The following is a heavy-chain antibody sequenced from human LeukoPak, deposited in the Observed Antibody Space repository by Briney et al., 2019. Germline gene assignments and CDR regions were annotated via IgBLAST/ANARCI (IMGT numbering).Heavy chain of an antibody. J-gene: IGHJ4*02. D-gene: IGHD5-12*01. Sequence: ASVKVSCEASGYSFSNTDMSWVRQASGQGLEWMGWMNPKSGNTGYAQKFQGRVTLTRDTSINTAYMELSSLTPDDTAIYYCARGWLADWGQGTLVTVSS. CDR2: MNPKSGNT. V-gene: IGHV1-8*02. CDR1: GYSFSNTD. CDR3: ARGWLAD.